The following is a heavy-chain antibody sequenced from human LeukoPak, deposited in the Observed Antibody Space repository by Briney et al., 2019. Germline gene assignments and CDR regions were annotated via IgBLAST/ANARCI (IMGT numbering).Heavy chain of an antibody. J-gene: IGHJ3*02. CDR3: ARDLLHRGYAFDI. D-gene: IGHD5-12*01. CDR1: GGSISSGTHY. V-gene: IGHV4-61*02. Sequence: SQTLSLTWTVSGGSISSGTHYWGWIRQPTGKGREWIGRIYSSGSTNYNPSLKSRVTMSVDTSRNQFSLNLTSVTAADTAIYYCARDLLHRGYAFDIWGQGIMVTVPS. CDR2: IYSSGST.